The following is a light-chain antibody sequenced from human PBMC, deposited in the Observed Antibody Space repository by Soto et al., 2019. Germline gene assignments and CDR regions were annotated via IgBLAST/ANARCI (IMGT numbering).Light chain of an antibody. CDR2: EVT. J-gene: IGLJ2*01. Sequence: QSALTQSPSASGSPGQSVTISCTGTSSDVGGYNYVSWYQHHPGNAPKLLIYEVTKRPSGVPDRFSGSKSGNTASLTVSGLQAEDEADYFCSSYAATKDVVFGGGTKLTVL. CDR1: SSDVGGYNY. CDR3: SSYAATKDVV. V-gene: IGLV2-8*01.